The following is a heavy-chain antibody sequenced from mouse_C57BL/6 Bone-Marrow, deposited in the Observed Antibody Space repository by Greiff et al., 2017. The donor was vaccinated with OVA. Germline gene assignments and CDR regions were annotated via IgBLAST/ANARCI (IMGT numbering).Heavy chain of an antibody. V-gene: IGHV1-7*01. J-gene: IGHJ4*01. Sequence: QVQLQQSGAELAKPGASVKLSCKASGYTFTSYWMHWVKQRPGQGLEWIGYINPSSGYTKYNQKFKDKATLTADKSSSTAYMQLSSLTYEDSAVYYCASPDSSGYDAMDYWGQGTSVTVSS. CDR3: ASPDSSGYDAMDY. D-gene: IGHD3-2*02. CDR2: INPSSGYT. CDR1: GYTFTSYW.